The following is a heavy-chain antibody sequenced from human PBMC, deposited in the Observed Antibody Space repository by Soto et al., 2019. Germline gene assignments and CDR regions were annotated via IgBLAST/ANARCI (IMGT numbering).Heavy chain of an antibody. D-gene: IGHD6-19*01. J-gene: IGHJ4*02. CDR1: VYTFTSYA. Sequence: GASVKVSCKASVYTFTSYAMHWVRQAPGQRLEWMGWINAGNGNTKYSQKFQGRVTITRDTSASTAYMELSSLRSEDTAVYYCARGEGIAVAGRVYGYWGQGTLVTVSS. CDR2: INAGNGNT. CDR3: ARGEGIAVAGRVYGY. V-gene: IGHV1-3*01.